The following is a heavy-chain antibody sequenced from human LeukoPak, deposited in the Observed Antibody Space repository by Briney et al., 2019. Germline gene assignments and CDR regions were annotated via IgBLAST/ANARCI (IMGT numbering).Heavy chain of an antibody. V-gene: IGHV4-39*01. Sequence: SETLSPTCTVSGGSISSSSYYWGWIRQPPGKGLEWIGSIYYSGSTYYNPSLKSRVTISVDTSKNQFSLKLSSVTAADTAVYYCAGSRQYYYDSSGWGGFDYWGQGTLVTVSS. CDR3: AGSRQYYYDSSGWGGFDY. CDR1: GGSISSSSYY. CDR2: IYYSGST. D-gene: IGHD3-22*01. J-gene: IGHJ4*02.